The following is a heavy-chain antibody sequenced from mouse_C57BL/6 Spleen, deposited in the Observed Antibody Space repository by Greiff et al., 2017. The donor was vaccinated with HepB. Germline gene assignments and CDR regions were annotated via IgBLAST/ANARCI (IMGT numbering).Heavy chain of an antibody. Sequence: VQLQQPGAELVRPGSSVKLSCKASGYTFTSYWMDWVKQRPGQGLEWIGNIYPSDSETHYNQKFKDKATLTVDKSSSTAYMQLSSLTSEDSAVYYCAGGAYYYGSVPFWYFDVWGTGTTVTVSS. CDR2: IYPSDSET. CDR1: GYTFTSYW. D-gene: IGHD1-1*01. V-gene: IGHV1-61*01. CDR3: AGGAYYYGSVPFWYFDV. J-gene: IGHJ1*03.